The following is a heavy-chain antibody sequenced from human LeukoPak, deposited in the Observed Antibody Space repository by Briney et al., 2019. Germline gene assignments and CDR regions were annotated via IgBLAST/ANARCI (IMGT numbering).Heavy chain of an antibody. CDR1: GFTFSSYG. D-gene: IGHD5-18*01. CDR3: AKVGYSYGPLDY. J-gene: IGHJ4*02. Sequence: PGGSLRLSCAASGFTFSSYGMTWVRQAPGKGLERVSGITDSGGGTYYADSVKGRFTISRDNSKNTLYLQMNSLRAEDTAVYYFAKVGYSYGPLDYWGQGTLVTVSS. CDR2: ITDSGGGT. V-gene: IGHV3-23*01.